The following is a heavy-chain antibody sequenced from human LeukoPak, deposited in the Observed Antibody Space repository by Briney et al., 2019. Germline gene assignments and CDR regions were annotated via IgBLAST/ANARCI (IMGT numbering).Heavy chain of an antibody. CDR1: GVSISSYY. Sequence: PSETLSLTCTVSGVSISSYYWSWIRQPPGKGLEWIGYIYYSGSTNYNPSLKSRVTISVDTSKNQFSLKLSSVTAADTAVYYCASRTKLTAPFDYWGQGTLVTVSS. D-gene: IGHD2-2*01. J-gene: IGHJ4*02. CDR2: IYYSGST. CDR3: ASRTKLTAPFDY. V-gene: IGHV4-59*01.